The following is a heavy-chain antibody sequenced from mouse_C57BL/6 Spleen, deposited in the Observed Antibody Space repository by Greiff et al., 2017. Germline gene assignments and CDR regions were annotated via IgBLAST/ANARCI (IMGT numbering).Heavy chain of an antibody. J-gene: IGHJ2*01. Sequence: QVQLQQSGPELVKPGASVKISCKASGYAFSSSWMNWVKQRPGKGLEWIGRIYPGDGDTNYNGKFKGKATLTADKSSSTAYMQLSSLTSEDSAVYFCARSPLLQYYGSSLYDFDYWGQGTTLTVSS. V-gene: IGHV1-82*01. CDR1: GYAFSSSW. CDR3: ARSPLLQYYGSSLYDFDY. CDR2: IYPGDGDT. D-gene: IGHD1-1*01.